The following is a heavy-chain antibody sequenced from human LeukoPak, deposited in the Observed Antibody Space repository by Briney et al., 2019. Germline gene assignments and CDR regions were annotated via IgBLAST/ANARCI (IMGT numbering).Heavy chain of an antibody. J-gene: IGHJ6*02. Sequence: GGSLRLSCAASGFTVSSNYMSWVRQAPGKGLEWVSVIYSGGSTYYADSAKGRFTISRDNSKNTLYLQMNSLRAEDTAVYYCARANSGSYSIGWYYYGMDVWGQGTTVTVSS. CDR1: GFTVSSNY. CDR2: IYSGGST. V-gene: IGHV3-53*01. D-gene: IGHD1-26*01. CDR3: ARANSGSYSIGWYYYGMDV.